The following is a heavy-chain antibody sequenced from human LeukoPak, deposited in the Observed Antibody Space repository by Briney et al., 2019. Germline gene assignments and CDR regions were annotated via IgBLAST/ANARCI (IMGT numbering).Heavy chain of an antibody. CDR1: GFNFNRFG. Sequence: GGSLRLSCAASGFNFNRFGMHWVRQAPGKGLEWVAHIRNDGSIQAYAASVKGRFTISRDNFKNTLYLQMIGLRDEDTALYYCVKEGTGTFPGAYWGQGTLVTVSS. CDR2: IRNDGSIQ. CDR3: VKEGTGTFPGAY. D-gene: IGHD1/OR15-1a*01. V-gene: IGHV3-30*02. J-gene: IGHJ4*02.